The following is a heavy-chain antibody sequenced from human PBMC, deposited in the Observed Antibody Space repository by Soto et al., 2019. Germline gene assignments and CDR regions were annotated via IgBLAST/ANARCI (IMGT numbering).Heavy chain of an antibody. CDR2: IYYSGST. D-gene: IGHD1-26*01. CDR3: ARVYSGSYSDY. Sequence: SETLSLTCTVSGGSISSYYWSWIRQPPGKGLEWIGYIYYSGSTYYKPSLKSRVTISVDTSKNQLSLKLSSVTAADTAVYYCARVYSGSYSDYWGQGTLVTVSS. V-gene: IGHV4-59*12. CDR1: GGSISSYY. J-gene: IGHJ4*02.